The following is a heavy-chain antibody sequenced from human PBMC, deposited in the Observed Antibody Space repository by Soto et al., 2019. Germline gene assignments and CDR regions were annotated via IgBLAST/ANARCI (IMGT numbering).Heavy chain of an antibody. V-gene: IGHV3-30-3*01. J-gene: IGHJ6*02. Sequence: QVQLVESGGGVVQPGRSLRLSCAASGFTFSSYAMHWVRQAPGKGLEWVAVISYDGSNKYYADSVKGRFTISRDNSKNTLYLQMNSLRAEDKAVYYCARDPSTTVISFSYCYCGMDVWGQGTTVTVSS. D-gene: IGHD4-17*01. CDR2: ISYDGSNK. CDR3: ARDPSTTVISFSYCYCGMDV. CDR1: GFTFSSYA.